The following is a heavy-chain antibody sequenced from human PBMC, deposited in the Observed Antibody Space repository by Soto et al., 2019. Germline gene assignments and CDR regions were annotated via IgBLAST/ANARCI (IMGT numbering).Heavy chain of an antibody. CDR3: ASAEGGWYSSMLEV. Sequence: DSVQVSCKASGYTFSSYGFSWVRQASGQGPEWMGWIGADSGSTNYAQDFRGRLTLTTDTSTTTAYMELRSLRPDDTAVYYCASAEGGWYSSMLEVWGQATLATGSP. CDR2: IGADSGST. J-gene: IGHJ4*02. V-gene: IGHV1-18*01. CDR1: GYTFSSYG. D-gene: IGHD6-19*01.